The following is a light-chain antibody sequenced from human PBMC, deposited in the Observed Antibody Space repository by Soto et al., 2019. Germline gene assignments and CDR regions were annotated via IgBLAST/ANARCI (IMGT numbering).Light chain of an antibody. J-gene: IGKJ5*01. Sequence: EIVLTQSPGTLSFSPGERATLSCRASQSVSSGYLAWYQQKPGQAPRLLIYGTSSRATGIPDRFSGSGSGTDFTLTISRLEPEDFAVYYCQQYRSSITFGQGTRPEI. V-gene: IGKV3-20*01. CDR1: QSVSSGY. CDR3: QQYRSSIT. CDR2: GTS.